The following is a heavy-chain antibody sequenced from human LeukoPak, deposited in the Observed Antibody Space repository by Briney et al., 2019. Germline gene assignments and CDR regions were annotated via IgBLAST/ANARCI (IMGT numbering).Heavy chain of an antibody. J-gene: IGHJ4*02. V-gene: IGHV4-59*12. CDR1: GGSITTYY. Sequence: SETLSLTCTVSGGSITTYYWSWVRQPPGKGLEWIGYIYYSGSTSYKPSLKSRVTISVDTSKNQFSLKLSSVTAADTAVYYCARLGKWLRIFDYWGQGTLVTVSS. CDR2: IYYSGST. CDR3: ARLGKWLRIFDY. D-gene: IGHD5-12*01.